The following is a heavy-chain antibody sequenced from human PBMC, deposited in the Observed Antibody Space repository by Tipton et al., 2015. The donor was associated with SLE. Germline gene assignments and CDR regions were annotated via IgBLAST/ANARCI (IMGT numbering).Heavy chain of an antibody. V-gene: IGHV4-61*09. CDR3: ARDRRADV. CDR1: GDSINSGTYY. J-gene: IGHJ6*02. CDR2: IYTSEST. Sequence: TLSLTCTVSGDSINSGTYYWSWIRQPAGKGLEWIGNIYTSESTNYNPSLKSRVTISIDTSKNQFSLKLSSVTAADTAVYYCARDRRADVWGQGTTVTVSS.